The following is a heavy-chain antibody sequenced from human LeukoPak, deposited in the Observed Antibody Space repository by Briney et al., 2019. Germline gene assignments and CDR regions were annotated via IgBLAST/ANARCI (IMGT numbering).Heavy chain of an antibody. CDR3: AVQEGGWPGIGAFDV. CDR2: IYPGDSDT. J-gene: IGHJ3*01. V-gene: IGHV5-51*01. CDR1: GCLFTSYW. D-gene: IGHD5-12*01. Sequence: GEAPLISCQGSGCLFTSYWIGRVRQMPGKGLEGMGVIYPGDSDTRYTPSFQGQVTISADKTISTAYLQWSSLTASDTAMYYCAVQEGGWPGIGAFDVWGQGTMVTVSS.